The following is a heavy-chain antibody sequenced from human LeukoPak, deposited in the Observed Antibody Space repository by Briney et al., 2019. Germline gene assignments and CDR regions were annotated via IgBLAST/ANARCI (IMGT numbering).Heavy chain of an antibody. D-gene: IGHD2-15*01. V-gene: IGHV3-30*04. CDR2: ISYDGSNK. Sequence: GRSLRLSCAASGFTFSSYAMHWVRQAPGKGLEWVAVISYDGSNKYYADSVKGRFTISRDNSKNTLYLKMKSLRAEDTAVYYCARAGYCSGGSCYLSYFDYWGQGTLVTVSS. J-gene: IGHJ4*02. CDR3: ARAGYCSGGSCYLSYFDY. CDR1: GFTFSSYA.